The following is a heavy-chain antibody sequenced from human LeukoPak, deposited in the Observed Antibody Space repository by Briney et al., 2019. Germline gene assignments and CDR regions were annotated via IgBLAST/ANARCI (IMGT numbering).Heavy chain of an antibody. D-gene: IGHD5-24*01. Sequence: SETLSLTCTVSGGSISSSSYYWSWIRQPPGKGLEWIGYIYYSGSTNYNPSLKSRVTISVDTSKNQFSLKLSSVTTADTAVYYCARARRDGYSNWGQGTLVTVSS. CDR2: IYYSGST. CDR1: GGSISSSSYY. CDR3: ARARRDGYSN. V-gene: IGHV4-61*01. J-gene: IGHJ4*02.